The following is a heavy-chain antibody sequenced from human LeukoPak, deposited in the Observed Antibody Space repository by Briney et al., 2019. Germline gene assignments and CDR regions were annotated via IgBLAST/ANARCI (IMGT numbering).Heavy chain of an antibody. J-gene: IGHJ4*02. Sequence: GGSLRLSCAASGFTFNTYTMNWVRQAPGKGLEWVSYISGSSGIIDYADSVRGRFTISRDNAKDSLYLQMNSLRAEDTAVYYCAKDQHSSGYYFDYWGQGTLVTVSS. V-gene: IGHV3-48*01. CDR2: ISGSSGII. D-gene: IGHD3-22*01. CDR3: AKDQHSSGYYFDY. CDR1: GFTFNTYT.